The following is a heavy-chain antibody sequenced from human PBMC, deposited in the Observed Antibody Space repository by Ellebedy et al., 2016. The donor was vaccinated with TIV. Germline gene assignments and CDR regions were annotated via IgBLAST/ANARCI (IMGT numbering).Heavy chain of an antibody. CDR1: GYTFTVYN. V-gene: IGHV1-46*01. CDR3: SRCNYFDHTGYFSDY. CDR2: INPRSDTT. J-gene: IGHJ4*02. D-gene: IGHD3-22*01. Sequence: AASVKVSCKASGYTFTVYNVCWVRQAPGQGLEWMGIINPRSDTTYYAQKFQGRVTMTTDASTSTVYMDLSSLRSEDTSMYYCSRCNYFDHTGYFSDYWGQGTQVTVSS.